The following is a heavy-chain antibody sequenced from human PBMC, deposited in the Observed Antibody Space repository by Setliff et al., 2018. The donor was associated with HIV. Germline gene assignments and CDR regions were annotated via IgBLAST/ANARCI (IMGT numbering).Heavy chain of an antibody. CDR2: LYYSGSI. CDR3: ARGLRTSLVFFGS. CDR1: AASVGTGAYY. V-gene: IGHV4-61*08. J-gene: IGHJ4*02. Sequence: SETLSLTCNVSAASVGTGAYYWSWIRQSPGKGLEWLGYLYYSGSIDYNPSLKTRASISIDMSKNQFSLKMSSVTAADTAVYFCARGLRTSLVFFGSWGQGILVTVSS. D-gene: IGHD2-8*01.